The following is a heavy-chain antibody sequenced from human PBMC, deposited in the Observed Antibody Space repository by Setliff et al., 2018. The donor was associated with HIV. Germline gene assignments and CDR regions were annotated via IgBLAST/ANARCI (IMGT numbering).Heavy chain of an antibody. J-gene: IGHJ4*02. V-gene: IGHV4-34*01. D-gene: IGHD3-22*01. CDR3: ARGHPTYYDSSGYYYGVDYSFDY. CDR1: GGSFSGYY. Sequence: SETLSLTCAVYGGSFSGYYWSWIRQPPGKGLEWIGEINHSGSTNYNPSLKRRVTISVDPSKNQFSLKLSSVTGADTAVYYCARGHPTYYDSSGYYYGVDYSFDYWGQGTQVTVSS. CDR2: INHSGST.